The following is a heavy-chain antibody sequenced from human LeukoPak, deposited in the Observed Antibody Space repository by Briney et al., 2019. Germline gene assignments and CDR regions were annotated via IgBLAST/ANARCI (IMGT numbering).Heavy chain of an antibody. J-gene: IGHJ4*02. CDR1: GYTLTELS. CDR2: FDPEDGET. D-gene: IGHD2-2*01. Sequence: ASVKVSCKVSGYTLTELSMHWVRQAPGKGLEWMGGFDPEDGETIYAQKFQGRVTMTEDTSTDTAYMELSSLRSEDTAVYYCARASLGYCSSTSCYDMYYFDYWGQGTLVTVSS. CDR3: ARASLGYCSSTSCYDMYYFDY. V-gene: IGHV1-24*01.